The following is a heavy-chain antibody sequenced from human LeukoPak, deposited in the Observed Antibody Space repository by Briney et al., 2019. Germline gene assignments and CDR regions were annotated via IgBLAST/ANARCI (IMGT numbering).Heavy chain of an antibody. D-gene: IGHD3-3*01. Sequence: GGSLRLSCAASGFTFSNYGMNWVRQAPGKGRECVSYISSGSSTIYYADSVKGRFTISRDNAKNSLYLQMNSLRAEDTAVYYCAREGSDFWSGYSKGYFDYWGQGTLVTVSS. CDR3: AREGSDFWSGYSKGYFDY. CDR1: GFTFSNYG. J-gene: IGHJ4*02. CDR2: ISSGSSTI. V-gene: IGHV3-48*01.